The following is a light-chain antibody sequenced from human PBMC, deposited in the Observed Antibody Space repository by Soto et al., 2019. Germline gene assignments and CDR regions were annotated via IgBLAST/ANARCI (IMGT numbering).Light chain of an antibody. J-gene: IGKJ4*01. CDR3: QQRGDWLPLT. CDR2: DTS. Sequence: EIVLTQSPATLSLSPGERATLSCRASQSVNSYLAWYQQKPGQAPRLLIYDTSNRATGVPARFSGSGSVTDFTLAISSHEPEDFGVYYCQQRGDWLPLTFGGRTKVDIK. CDR1: QSVNSY. V-gene: IGKV3-11*01.